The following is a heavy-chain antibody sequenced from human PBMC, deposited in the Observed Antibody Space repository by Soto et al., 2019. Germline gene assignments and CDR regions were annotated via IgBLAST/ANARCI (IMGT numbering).Heavy chain of an antibody. D-gene: IGHD4-4*01. CDR1: GGSISSYY. CDR3: ARVFGNYVSWYFDL. Sequence: QVQLQESGPGLVKPSETLSLTCTVSGGSISSYYWSWIRQPPGKGLEWIGYTYYSGSTNYIPSLKSRVTISVDTSKNQFSLKLSSVTAADTAVYYCARVFGNYVSWYFDLWGRGTLVTVSS. V-gene: IGHV4-59*01. CDR2: TYYSGST. J-gene: IGHJ2*01.